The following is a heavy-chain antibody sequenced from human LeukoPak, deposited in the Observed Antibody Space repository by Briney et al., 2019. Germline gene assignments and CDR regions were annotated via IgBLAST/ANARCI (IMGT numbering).Heavy chain of an antibody. CDR1: GFTFSSYG. J-gene: IGHJ4*02. CDR3: ARVPGYDSSGYFDY. V-gene: IGHV3-33*01. CDR2: IWYDGSNK. D-gene: IGHD3-22*01. Sequence: GGSLRLSCAASGFTFSSYGMHWVRQAPGKGLEWVAVIWYDGSNKYYADSVKGRFTISRDNSKSTLYLQMNSLRAEDTAVYYCARVPGYDSSGYFDYWGQGTLVTVSS.